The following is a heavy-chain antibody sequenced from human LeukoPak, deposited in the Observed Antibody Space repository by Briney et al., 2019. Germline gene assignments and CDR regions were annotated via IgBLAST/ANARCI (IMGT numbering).Heavy chain of an antibody. D-gene: IGHD6-13*01. CDR2: IYTDGRST. CDR1: GFTFSSYW. CDR3: ARESSSCHDY. J-gene: IGHJ4*02. Sequence: QPGGSLRLSCAASGFTFSSYWMHWVRQAPGKGLVWVARIYTDGRSTSYAGSVKGRFTISRDNAKNMLYLQMNSLRAGDTAVYYCARESSSCHDYWGQGTLVTVSS. V-gene: IGHV3-74*01.